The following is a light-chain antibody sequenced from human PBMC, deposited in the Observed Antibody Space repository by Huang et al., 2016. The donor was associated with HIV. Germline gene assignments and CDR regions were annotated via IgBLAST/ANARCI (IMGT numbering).Light chain of an antibody. Sequence: EVLMTQSPDILSVSPGDRATFSCRSSQNVGSTLAWYQQGPGQAPRLLIYAASTRATGVPARFSGGGSGTEFTLTISRLQSEDFATYYCQQYNTWPPWAFGQGTTVEI. J-gene: IGKJ1*01. CDR3: QQYNTWPPWA. CDR1: QNVGST. CDR2: AAS. V-gene: IGKV3-15*01.